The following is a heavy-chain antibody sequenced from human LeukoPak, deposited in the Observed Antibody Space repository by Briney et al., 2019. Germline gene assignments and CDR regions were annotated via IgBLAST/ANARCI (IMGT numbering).Heavy chain of an antibody. D-gene: IGHD1-7*01. J-gene: IGHJ4*02. CDR3: AKDFEGNYPDYYDY. V-gene: IGHV4-61*01. CDR1: GGSVSSGSYY. CDR2: VYYSGST. Sequence: SETLSLTCTVSGGSVSSGSYYWSWIRQPPGKGLEWIGYVYYSGSTNYNPSLKSRVTISVDTSKNQFSLKLSSVTAADTAVYYCAKDFEGNYPDYYDYWGQGTLVTVSS.